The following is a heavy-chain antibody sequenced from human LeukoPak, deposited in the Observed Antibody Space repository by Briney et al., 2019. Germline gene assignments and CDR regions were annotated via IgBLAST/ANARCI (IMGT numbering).Heavy chain of an antibody. Sequence: PGRSLRLSRAASGFTFDDYARHWVRQAPGKGLEWVSSISWNSGSIDYADSVKGRFTISRDNAKNSLYLQMNSLRAEDMALYYCAKSGGSAGSNGYYDYFDYWGQGTLVTVSS. J-gene: IGHJ4*02. D-gene: IGHD3-22*01. CDR2: ISWNSGSI. V-gene: IGHV3-9*03. CDR1: GFTFDDYA. CDR3: AKSGGSAGSNGYYDYFDY.